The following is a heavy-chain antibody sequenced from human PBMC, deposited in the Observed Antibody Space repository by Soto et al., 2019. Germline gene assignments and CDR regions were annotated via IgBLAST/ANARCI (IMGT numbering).Heavy chain of an antibody. CDR2: ISAYNGNT. J-gene: IGHJ5*02. D-gene: IGHD2-15*01. CDR3: ATDLAVVVVAAVNWFDP. V-gene: IGHV1-18*01. CDR1: GYTFTSYG. Sequence: QVQLVQSGAEVKKPGASVKVSCKASGYTFTSYGISWMRQAPGQGLEWMGWISAYNGNTNYAQKLQGRVTITTDTSTSTAYMELRSLRSDDTAVYYCATDLAVVVVAAVNWFDPWGQGTLVTVSS.